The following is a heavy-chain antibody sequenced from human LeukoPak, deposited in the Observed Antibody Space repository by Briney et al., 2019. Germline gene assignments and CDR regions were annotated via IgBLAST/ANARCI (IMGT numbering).Heavy chain of an antibody. D-gene: IGHD3-22*01. CDR2: ISYDGSNK. CDR3: AKELYPPSSYYYDSSLDY. Sequence: PGGSLRLSCAASGFTFSSYGMHWVRQAPGKGLEWVAVISYDGSNKYYADSVKGRFTISRDNSKNTLYLQMNSLGAEDTAVYYCAKELYPPSSYYYDSSLDYWGQGTLVTVSS. CDR1: GFTFSSYG. V-gene: IGHV3-30*18. J-gene: IGHJ4*02.